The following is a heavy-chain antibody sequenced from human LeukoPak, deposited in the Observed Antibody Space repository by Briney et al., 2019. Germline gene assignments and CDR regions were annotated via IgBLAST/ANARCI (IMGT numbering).Heavy chain of an antibody. CDR2: INPNSGGA. CDR1: GYTFSGYY. D-gene: IGHD6-19*01. V-gene: IGHV1-2*06. CDR3: ARAEPVAGYDY. J-gene: IGHJ4*02. Sequence: ASMKVSCKASGYTFSGYYLHWVRQAPGQGPEWVGRINPNSGGADYAQKFQRRVTLTRDTSISTTYMELNSLTSDDTAVYYCARAEPVAGYDYWGQGTLVTVSS.